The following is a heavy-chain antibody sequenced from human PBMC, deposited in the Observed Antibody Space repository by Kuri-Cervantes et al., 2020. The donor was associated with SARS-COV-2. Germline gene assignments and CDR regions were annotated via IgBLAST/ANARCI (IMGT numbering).Heavy chain of an antibody. CDR2: IGAGGSDT. V-gene: IGHV3-23*01. J-gene: IGHJ5*02. CDR3: ARRAGSSITIFGVVYQGGWFDP. CDR1: EFTFSNYA. Sequence: GESLKITCAASEFTFSNYAMSWVRQAPGKGLEWIAAIGAGGSDTYYADSVKGRFTISRDNAKNSLYLQMNSLRAEDTAVYYCARRAGSSITIFGVVYQGGWFDPWGQGTLVTVSS. D-gene: IGHD3-3*01.